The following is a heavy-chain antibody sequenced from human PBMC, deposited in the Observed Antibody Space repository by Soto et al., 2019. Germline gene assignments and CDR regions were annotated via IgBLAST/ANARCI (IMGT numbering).Heavy chain of an antibody. CDR3: ARGGRRWYLWFDP. Sequence: PSETLSPTCTVSGGSIASSSYHWAWIRQPPVKGLEWIGSIYFSGSTYYNPSLKSRVTISVDTSKNQFSLKLSSVPAADTAVYYCARGGRRWYLWFDPWGQGTLGTLFS. D-gene: IGHD6-13*01. J-gene: IGHJ5*02. CDR2: IYFSGST. CDR1: GGSIASSSYH. V-gene: IGHV4-39*07.